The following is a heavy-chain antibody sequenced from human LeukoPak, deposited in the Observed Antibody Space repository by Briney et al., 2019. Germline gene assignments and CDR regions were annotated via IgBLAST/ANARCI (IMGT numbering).Heavy chain of an antibody. D-gene: IGHD3-10*01. Sequence: ASVKVSCKASGYTFTGYYIHWVRQAPGQGLEWMGWINPNSGGTNYAQKFQGRVTMTRDTSISTAYMELSRLRSDDTAVYYCARDCVGLGSYYYYFEYWGQGTLVTVSS. CDR2: INPNSGGT. V-gene: IGHV1-2*02. J-gene: IGHJ4*02. CDR3: ARDCVGLGSYYYYFEY. CDR1: GYTFTGYY.